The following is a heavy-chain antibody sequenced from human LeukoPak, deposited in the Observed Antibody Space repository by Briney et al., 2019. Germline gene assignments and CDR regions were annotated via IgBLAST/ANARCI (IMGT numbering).Heavy chain of an antibody. Sequence: ASVKVSCKASGGTFSSYGISWVRQAPGQGLEWMGWISAYNGNTNYAQKLQGRVTMTTDTSTSTAYMELRSLRSDDTAVYYCARGKGTMVRGVIPPSFDYWGQGTLVTVSS. CDR3: ARGKGTMVRGVIPPSFDY. CDR1: GGTFSSYG. J-gene: IGHJ4*02. CDR2: ISAYNGNT. D-gene: IGHD3-10*01. V-gene: IGHV1-18*01.